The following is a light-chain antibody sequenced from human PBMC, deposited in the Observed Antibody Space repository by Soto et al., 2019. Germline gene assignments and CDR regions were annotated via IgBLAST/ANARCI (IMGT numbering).Light chain of an antibody. J-gene: IGLJ1*01. CDR1: SSNIGAGYD. Sequence: QAVVTQSPSVSGAPGQRVTISCTGSSSNIGAGYDVHWYQQLPGTAPKLLIYHNSDRPSGVPDRFSGSKSGTSASLAITGLQAEDEADYYCQSYDSGLSAFYVFGTGTKVTVL. CDR3: QSYDSGLSAFYV. CDR2: HNS. V-gene: IGLV1-40*01.